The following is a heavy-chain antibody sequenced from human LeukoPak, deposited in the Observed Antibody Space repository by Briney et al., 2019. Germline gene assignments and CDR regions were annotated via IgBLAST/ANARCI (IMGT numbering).Heavy chain of an antibody. V-gene: IGHV1-2*02. CDR1: GYTFTGYY. CDR2: INPNSGGT. D-gene: IGHD3-22*01. Sequence: GASVKVSCKASGYTFTGYYMHWVRRAPGQGLEWMGWINPNSGGTNYAQKFQGRVTMTRDTSISTAYIELSRLRSDDTAVYYCARDRYYYDSSGYFNWFDPWGQGTLVTVSS. J-gene: IGHJ5*02. CDR3: ARDRYYYDSSGYFNWFDP.